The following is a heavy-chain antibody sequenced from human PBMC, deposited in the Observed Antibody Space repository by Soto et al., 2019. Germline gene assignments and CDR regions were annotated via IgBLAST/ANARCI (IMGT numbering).Heavy chain of an antibody. V-gene: IGHV4-59*01. Sequence: SETLSLTCTVSGGSISPYYWSWIRQPPGKGLEWIGFIYYSGRTSYNPSLKSRVTISVDTSKNQFSLNLCSVTAADTAVYYCARDLRFQGHDYADYLGYGMDVWGQGTTVTVSS. J-gene: IGHJ6*02. D-gene: IGHD4-17*01. CDR2: IYYSGRT. CDR1: GGSISPYY. CDR3: ARDLRFQGHDYADYLGYGMDV.